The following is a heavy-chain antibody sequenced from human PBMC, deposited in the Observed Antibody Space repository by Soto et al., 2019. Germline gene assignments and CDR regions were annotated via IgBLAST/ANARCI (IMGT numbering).Heavy chain of an antibody. Sequence: ASVKVSCKASGYTFTSYDINWVRQATGQGLEWMGWMNPNSGNTGYAQKFQGRVTMTRNTSISTAYMELSSLRSEDTAAYYCARGSVVIDAFDIWGQGTMVTVSS. CDR1: GYTFTSYD. CDR2: MNPNSGNT. V-gene: IGHV1-8*01. CDR3: ARGSVVIDAFDI. D-gene: IGHD2-21*01. J-gene: IGHJ3*02.